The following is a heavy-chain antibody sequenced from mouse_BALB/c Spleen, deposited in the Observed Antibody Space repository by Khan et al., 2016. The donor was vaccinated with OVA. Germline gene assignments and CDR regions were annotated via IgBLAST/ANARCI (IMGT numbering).Heavy chain of an antibody. J-gene: IGHJ3*01. CDR3: TRHGCVAWFTY. D-gene: IGHD2-2*01. CDR2: IDPFSGGT. V-gene: IGHV1S135*01. Sequence: EVQLQQSGPELMKPGASVKISCKASGYSFTSYYIHWLMQSHGKSLEWIGYIDPFSGGTTYNQKFKGKATFTVDKSSSTAYIHLNNLTSEDSAVYYCTRHGCVAWFTYWGQGTLVTVSA. CDR1: GYSFTSYY.